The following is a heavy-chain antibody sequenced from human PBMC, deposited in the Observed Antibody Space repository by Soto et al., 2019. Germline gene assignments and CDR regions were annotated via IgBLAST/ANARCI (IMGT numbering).Heavy chain of an antibody. V-gene: IGHV1-18*01. CDR3: ARVLYRLRHNWFDP. CDR1: GYTLTSYG. J-gene: IGHJ5*02. CDR2: ISAYNGNT. Sequence: ASVKVSCKASGYTLTSYGISWVRQAPGQGLEWMGWISAYNGNTNYAQKLQGRVTMTTDTSTSTAYMEMRSLRSDDTAVYYCARVLYRLRHNWFDPWGQGTLVTVSS. D-gene: IGHD5-12*01.